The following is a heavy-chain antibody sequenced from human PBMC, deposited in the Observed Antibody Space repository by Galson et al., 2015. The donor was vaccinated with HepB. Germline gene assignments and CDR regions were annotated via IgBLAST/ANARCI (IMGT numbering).Heavy chain of an antibody. J-gene: IGHJ6*03. V-gene: IGHV6-1*01. CDR3: ARGNWNEKYYYYYMDV. D-gene: IGHD1-1*01. Sequence: CAISGDSVSSHSAAWNWIRQSPSRGLEWLGRTYYRSKWYNDYAVSVKSRITINPDTSKNQFSLQLSSVTPEDTAVYYCARGNWNEKYYYYYMDVWGKGTTVTVSS. CDR2: TYYRSKWYN. CDR1: GDSVSSHSAA.